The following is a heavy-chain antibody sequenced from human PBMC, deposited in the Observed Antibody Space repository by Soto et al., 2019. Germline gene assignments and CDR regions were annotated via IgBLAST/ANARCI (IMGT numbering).Heavy chain of an antibody. CDR1: GFTFSAYH. CDR3: ARRYCGGGGCYLRRDAFDV. J-gene: IGHJ3*01. CDR2: INPTSSHI. V-gene: IGHV3-21*01. Sequence: EVQLVESGGGLVMPGGSLRLSCAASGFTFSAYHMNWVRQAPGKGLEWVSSINPTSSHIYYADSARGRFTISRDDSKNSVSLQMNSLRTEDAALYYCARRYCGGGGCYLRRDAFDVWGQGTRVTVSS. D-gene: IGHD2-15*01.